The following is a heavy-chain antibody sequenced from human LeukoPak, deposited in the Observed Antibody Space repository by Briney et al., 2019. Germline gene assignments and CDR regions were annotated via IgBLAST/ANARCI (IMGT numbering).Heavy chain of an antibody. CDR1: GGTFSTYA. D-gene: IGHD3/OR15-3a*01. CDR3: AGALIRDPYDFWSGIDP. V-gene: IGHV1-69*13. J-gene: IGHJ5*02. CDR2: IISILGTA. Sequence: SVKVSCKASGGTFSTYALSWVRQATGQGLEWMGGIISILGTAKYAQKFHGRVTITADESTSAAYMELSSLRSEDTAVYYCAGALIRDPYDFWSGIDPWGQGTLVTVSS.